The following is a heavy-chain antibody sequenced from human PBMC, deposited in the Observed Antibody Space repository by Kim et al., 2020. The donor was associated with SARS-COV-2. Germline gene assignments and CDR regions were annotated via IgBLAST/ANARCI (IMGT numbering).Heavy chain of an antibody. Sequence: ASVKVSCKASGYTFTSYYMHWVRQAPGQGLEWMGIINPSGGSTSYAQKFQGRVTMTRDTSTSTVYMELSSLRSEDTAVYYCAREYCSSTSCYGERSYYYYGMDVWGQGTTVTVSS. J-gene: IGHJ6*02. CDR1: GYTFTSYY. V-gene: IGHV1-46*01. CDR3: AREYCSSTSCYGERSYYYYGMDV. CDR2: INPSGGST. D-gene: IGHD2-2*01.